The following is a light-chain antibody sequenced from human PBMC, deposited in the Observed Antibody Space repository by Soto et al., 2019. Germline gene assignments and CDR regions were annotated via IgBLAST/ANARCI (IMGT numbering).Light chain of an antibody. CDR3: QQYYSTPRT. CDR2: EAS. Sequence: EIVLTQSPATLSLSPGERATLSCRASQSVGNNLAWYQQKPGQAPGLLIYEASTRATGIPARFSGSGSGTDFTLTISSLEPEDFAVYYCQQYYSTPRTFGQGTKVEIK. CDR1: QSVGNN. J-gene: IGKJ1*01. V-gene: IGKV3-11*01.